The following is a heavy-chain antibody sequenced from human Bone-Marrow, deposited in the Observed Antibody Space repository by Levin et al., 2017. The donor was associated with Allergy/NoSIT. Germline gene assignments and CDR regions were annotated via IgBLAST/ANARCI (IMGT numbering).Heavy chain of an antibody. CDR2: ISSSGSTI. CDR1: GFMFSGYG. J-gene: IGHJ4*02. D-gene: IGHD3-10*01. Sequence: PGGSLRLSCAASGFMFSGYGMNWVRQAPGKGLQWISFISSSGSTINYADSVKGRFTISRDSAKNSLYLQMNSLRVEDTAAYYCARHYYGSGSYFDYWGRGTLVTVSP. CDR3: ARHYYGSGSYFDY. V-gene: IGHV3-48*01.